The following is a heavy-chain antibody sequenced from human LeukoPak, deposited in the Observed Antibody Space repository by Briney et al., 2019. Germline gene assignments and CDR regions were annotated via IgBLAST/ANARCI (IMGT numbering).Heavy chain of an antibody. V-gene: IGHV4-39*07. J-gene: IGHJ6*03. Sequence: SETLSLTCTVSGGSISSYYWGWIRQPPGKGLEWIGSIYYSGSTYYNPSLKSRVTISVDTSKNQFSLKLSSVTAADTAVYYCARSKRVRGVIAFHYYYMDVWGKGTTVTISS. CDR2: IYYSGST. CDR1: GGSISSYY. CDR3: ARSKRVRGVIAFHYYYMDV. D-gene: IGHD3-10*01.